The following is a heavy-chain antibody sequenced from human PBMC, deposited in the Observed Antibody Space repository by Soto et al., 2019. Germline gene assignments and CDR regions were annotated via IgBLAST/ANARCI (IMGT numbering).Heavy chain of an antibody. D-gene: IGHD6-19*01. V-gene: IGHV1-2*02. J-gene: IGHJ4*02. CDR3: ATSSDWSPLLDY. Sequence: ASVKVSCKASQYTFTNYYLHWFRQAPGQRPEWMGWINNGGGTIYAQKFQGRLTMTRDTSITTAYMELSRLSSDDTAFYYCATSSDWSPLLDYWGQGTLVTVSS. CDR1: QYTFTNYY. CDR2: INNGGGT.